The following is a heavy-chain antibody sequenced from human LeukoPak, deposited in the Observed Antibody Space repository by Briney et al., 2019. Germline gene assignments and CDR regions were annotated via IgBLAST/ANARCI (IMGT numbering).Heavy chain of an antibody. CDR3: ARGVGSGVPAAIPDYYYYMDV. CDR1: VGSISSSSYY. V-gene: IGHV4-39*07. J-gene: IGHJ6*03. CDR2: MYYSGST. Sequence: PSETLSLTCTVSVGSISSSSYYWGWIRQPPGKGLEWLGSMYYSGSTYYTPSLKSRVTILVDTSKNQFSLKLRSVTAAGTAVYSCARGVGSGVPAAIPDYYYYMDVWGKGTTVTVSS. D-gene: IGHD2-2*02.